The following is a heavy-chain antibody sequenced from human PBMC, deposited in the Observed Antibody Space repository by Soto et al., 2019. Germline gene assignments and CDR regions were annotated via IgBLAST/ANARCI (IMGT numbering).Heavy chain of an antibody. CDR1: GFTFSKNA. V-gene: IGHV3-23*01. CDR2: ITGSGGST. CDR3: ATDFGQWPTLALEN. Sequence: GGSLRLSCAASGFTFSKNAVSWVRQAPGKGLEWVSGITGSGGSTYYADSVKGRFTISRDNSRDTVFLHMNSLRAEDTAVYYCATDFGQWPTLALENWGQGNLVTVS. J-gene: IGHJ4*02. D-gene: IGHD6-19*01.